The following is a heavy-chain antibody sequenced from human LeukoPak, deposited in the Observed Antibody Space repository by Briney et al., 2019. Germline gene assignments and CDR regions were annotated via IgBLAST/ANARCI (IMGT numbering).Heavy chain of an antibody. CDR1: GFSFSDYD. CDR3: AREKTIVGASAAFDI. D-gene: IGHD1-26*01. V-gene: IGHV3-21*01. Sequence: PGGSLRLSCSASGFSFSDYDMNWVRQAPGKGLEWVSSISSSSSYIYYADSVKGRFTISRDNAKNSLYLQMNSLRAEDTAVYYCAREKTIVGASAAFDIWGQGTMVTVSS. J-gene: IGHJ3*02. CDR2: ISSSSSYI.